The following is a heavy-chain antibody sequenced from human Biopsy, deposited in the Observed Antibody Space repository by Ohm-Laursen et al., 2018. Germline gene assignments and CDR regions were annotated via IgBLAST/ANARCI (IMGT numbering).Heavy chain of an antibody. CDR1: GYSLTSYY. V-gene: IGHV1-46*01. D-gene: IGHD6-19*01. J-gene: IGHJ4*02. CDR3: ARNTGWYGDLYYFDY. CDR2: INPSGSTT. Sequence: GSSVKVSCKVSGYSLTSYYMHWVRQAPGQGLEWMGMINPSGSTTSYPQIFQGRVTMTRDTSKSTVYMELSSLRSADTAVYFCARNTGWYGDLYYFDYWGQGTLVTVSS.